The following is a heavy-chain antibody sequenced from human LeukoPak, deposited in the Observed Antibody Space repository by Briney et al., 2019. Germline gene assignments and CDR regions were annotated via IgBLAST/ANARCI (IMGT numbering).Heavy chain of an antibody. J-gene: IGHJ3*02. Sequence: ASVKVSCKASGYTFTSYDINWVRQATGQGLEWMGWMNPNSGNTGYAQKFQGRVTMTRNTSISTAYMELSSLRSEDTALYYCARIIGYDFWSGYYWSAFDIWGQGTMVTVSS. CDR3: ARIIGYDFWSGYYWSAFDI. CDR2: MNPNSGNT. V-gene: IGHV1-8*01. CDR1: GYTFTSYD. D-gene: IGHD3-3*01.